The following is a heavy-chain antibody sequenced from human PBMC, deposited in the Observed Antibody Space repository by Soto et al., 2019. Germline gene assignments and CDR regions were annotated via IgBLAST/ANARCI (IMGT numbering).Heavy chain of an antibody. CDR2: ITSIGNTI. J-gene: IGHJ4*02. Sequence: PGGSLTLSCAASAFTFSKYEMNWVRQAPGKGLEWVSYITSIGNTIYYADSVKDRCTISRDKSKKPLYLHMNNLRTADPAVSFCARRNSSVNIDWGRGTLVTVSS. V-gene: IGHV3-48*03. CDR3: ARRNSSVNID. D-gene: IGHD2-21*01. CDR1: AFTFSKYE.